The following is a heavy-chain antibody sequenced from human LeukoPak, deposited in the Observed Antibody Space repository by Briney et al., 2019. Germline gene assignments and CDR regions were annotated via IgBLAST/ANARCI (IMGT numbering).Heavy chain of an antibody. V-gene: IGHV4-31*03. D-gene: IGHD2-2*01. J-gene: IGHJ4*02. Sequence: SETLSLTCTVSGVSISSGGYYWSWIRQHPGKGLEWIGYIYYSGSTYYNPSLKSRVTISVDTSKNQFSLKLSSVTAADTAVYYCARTERYCSSTSCPHTFDYWGQGTLVTVSS. CDR1: GVSISSGGYY. CDR2: IYYSGST. CDR3: ARTERYCSSTSCPHTFDY.